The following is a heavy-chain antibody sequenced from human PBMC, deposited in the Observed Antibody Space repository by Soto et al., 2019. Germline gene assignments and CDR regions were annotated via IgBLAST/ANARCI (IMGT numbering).Heavy chain of an antibody. CDR1: GYHFTLYC. CDR2: IYPGDSDT. V-gene: IGHV5-51*01. J-gene: IGHJ3*02. D-gene: IGHD3-9*01. CDR3: ASTTITISNAFDI. Sequence: EALNLSCTGSGYHFTLYCSGWVRPLPGKGLAWMGIIYPGDSDTRYSPSFQGQVTISADKSISTAYLQWSSLKASDTAMYYCASTTITISNAFDIWGQGTMVTVSS.